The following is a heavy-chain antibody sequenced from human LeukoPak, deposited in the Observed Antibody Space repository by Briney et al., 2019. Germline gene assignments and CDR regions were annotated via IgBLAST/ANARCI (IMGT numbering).Heavy chain of an antibody. CDR2: IYTSGSN. CDR3: ARAIVVVPAANDAFDI. V-gene: IGHV4-61*02. CDR1: GGSISSGSYY. Sequence: TLSLTCTVSGGSISSGSYYWSWIRQPAGKGLEWIGRIYTSGSNNYNPSLKSRVPISVDTSKNQFSLKLRSVTAADTAVYYRARAIVVVPAANDAFDIWGQGTMVTVSS. D-gene: IGHD2-2*01. J-gene: IGHJ3*02.